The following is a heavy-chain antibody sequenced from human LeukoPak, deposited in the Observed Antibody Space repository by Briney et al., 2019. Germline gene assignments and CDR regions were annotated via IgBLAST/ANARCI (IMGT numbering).Heavy chain of an antibody. CDR2: IIPILGIA. CDR1: GYTFTTFG. D-gene: IGHD1-20*01. CDR3: EAITGTLFDY. V-gene: IGHV1-69*04. J-gene: IGHJ4*02. Sequence: ASVKVSCKASGYTFTTFGVSWVRQAPGQGLEWMGRIIPILGIANYAQKFQGRVTITADKSTSTAYMELSSLRSEDTAVYYCEAITGTLFDYWGQGTLVTVSS.